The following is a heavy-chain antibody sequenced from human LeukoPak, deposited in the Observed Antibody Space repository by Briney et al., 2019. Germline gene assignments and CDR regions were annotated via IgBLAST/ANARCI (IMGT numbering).Heavy chain of an antibody. J-gene: IGHJ4*02. CDR3: AKDKLVSSGFCYDGEGFDY. Sequence: GGSLRLSCAASGFTFDDYAMHWVRQAPGKGLEWVSGINWNSGSIGYADSVKGRFTISRDNAKNSLYLQMNSLRAEDTALYYCAKDKLVSSGFCYDGEGFDYWGQGTLVTVSS. V-gene: IGHV3-9*01. CDR1: GFTFDDYA. D-gene: IGHD3-22*01. CDR2: INWNSGSI.